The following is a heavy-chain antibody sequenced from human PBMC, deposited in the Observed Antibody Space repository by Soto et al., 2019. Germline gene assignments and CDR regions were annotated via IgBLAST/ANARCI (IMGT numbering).Heavy chain of an antibody. Sequence: PGGSLRLSCAASEFSFSSYAMHWIRQAPGKGLEWVAVISFDGNIIQYADSVKGRFIISRDNSKNTLYLQMNSLRGEDTAVYCCEGTFDTIKYYFPYWGQGTLGSVS. CDR1: EFSFSSYA. CDR3: EGTFDTIKYYFPY. CDR2: ISFDGNII. V-gene: IGHV3-30*16. J-gene: IGHJ4*02. D-gene: IGHD3-9*01.